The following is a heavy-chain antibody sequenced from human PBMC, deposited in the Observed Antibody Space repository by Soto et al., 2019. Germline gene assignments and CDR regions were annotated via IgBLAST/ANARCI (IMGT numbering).Heavy chain of an antibody. Sequence: NPSETLSLTCAISGAPITWGDYSWNWIRQPPGKGLEWIGYIFHGGSTYYNPSLRSRVTISVDTSKNQFSLKLSSVTAADTAVYYCARDREYYFDYWGQGTLVTAPQ. CDR2: IFHGGST. V-gene: IGHV4-30-2*01. CDR1: GAPITWGDYS. CDR3: ARDREYYFDY. J-gene: IGHJ4*02.